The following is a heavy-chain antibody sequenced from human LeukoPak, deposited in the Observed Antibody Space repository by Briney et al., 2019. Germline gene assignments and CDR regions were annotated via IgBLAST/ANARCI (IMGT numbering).Heavy chain of an antibody. CDR1: GFTFSSYA. CDR3: ANRYYYDSSGTKSPPGC. Sequence: GGSLRLSCAASGFTFSSYAMSWVRQAPGKGLEWVSAISGSGGSTYYADSVKGRFTISRDNSKNTLYLQMNSLRAEDTAVYYCANRYYYDSSGTKSPPGCWGQGTLVTVSS. J-gene: IGHJ4*02. V-gene: IGHV3-23*01. D-gene: IGHD3-22*01. CDR2: ISGSGGST.